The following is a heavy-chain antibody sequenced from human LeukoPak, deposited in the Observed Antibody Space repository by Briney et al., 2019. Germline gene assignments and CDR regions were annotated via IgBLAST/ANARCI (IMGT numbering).Heavy chain of an antibody. J-gene: IGHJ4*02. Sequence: PGGSLRLSCAASGFTVSSKYISWVRQAPGKGREWVSVIYSGGSTDYADSVRGRFTISRDNSKNTLYLQMNSLRAEDTAVYYCARGKRYYYDSSGYYGYFDYWGQGALVTVSS. CDR2: IYSGGST. CDR3: ARGKRYYYDSSGYYGYFDY. V-gene: IGHV3-66*02. CDR1: GFTVSSKY. D-gene: IGHD3-22*01.